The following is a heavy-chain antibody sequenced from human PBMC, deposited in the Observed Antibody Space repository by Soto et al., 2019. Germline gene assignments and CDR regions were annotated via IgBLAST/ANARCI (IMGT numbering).Heavy chain of an antibody. CDR2: ISGSGGST. V-gene: IGHV3-23*01. CDR1: GFTFSSYA. Sequence: EVQLLESGGGLVQPGGSLRLSWAASGFTFSSYAMSWVRQAPGKGLEWVSAISGSGGSTYYADSVKGRFTISRDNSKNTLYLQMNSLRAEDTAVYYCANGAVPGEYYFDYWGQGTLVTVSS. J-gene: IGHJ4*02. CDR3: ANGAVPGEYYFDY. D-gene: IGHD3-10*01.